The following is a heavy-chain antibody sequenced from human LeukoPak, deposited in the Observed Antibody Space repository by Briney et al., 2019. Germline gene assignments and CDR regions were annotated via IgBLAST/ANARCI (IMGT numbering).Heavy chain of an antibody. CDR3: AKSPSYYDSSGYYYPGY. CDR2: IRYDGSNK. D-gene: IGHD3-22*01. CDR1: GFTLSSYG. J-gene: IGHJ4*02. V-gene: IGHV3-30*02. Sequence: GGSLRLSCAASGFTLSSYGMHWVRQAPGKGLEWVAFIRYDGSNKYYADSVKGRFTISRDNSKNTLYLQMNSLRAEDTAVYYCAKSPSYYDSSGYYYPGYWGQGTLVTVSS.